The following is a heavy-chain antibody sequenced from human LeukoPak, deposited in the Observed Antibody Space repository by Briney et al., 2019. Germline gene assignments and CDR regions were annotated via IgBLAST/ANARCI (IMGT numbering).Heavy chain of an antibody. J-gene: IGHJ4*02. CDR1: GFTFSSYS. Sequence: GGSLRLSCAASGFTFSSYSMNWVRQAPGKGLEWVALISYDGNNKYYADSVKGRFTISRDNSKNTLYLQMNSLGAEDTAVYYCVRTWGSGYSAPPGDWGQGSLVTVSS. V-gene: IGHV3-30*03. D-gene: IGHD6-13*01. CDR3: VRTWGSGYSAPPGD. CDR2: ISYDGNNK.